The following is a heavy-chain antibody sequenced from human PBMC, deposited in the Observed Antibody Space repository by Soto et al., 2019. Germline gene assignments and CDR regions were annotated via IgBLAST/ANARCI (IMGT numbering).Heavy chain of an antibody. CDR2: INPNSGGT. D-gene: IGHD5-18*01. V-gene: IGHV1-2*02. J-gene: IGHJ6*02. CDR3: ARDVVEGYSHAGSPYGMDV. Sequence: VASVKVSCKASGYTFTGYYMHWVRQAPGQGLEWMGWINPNSGGTNYAQKFQGRVTMTRDTSISTAYMELSRLRSDDTAVYYCARDVVEGYSHAGSPYGMDVWGQGTTVTVSS. CDR1: GYTFTGYY.